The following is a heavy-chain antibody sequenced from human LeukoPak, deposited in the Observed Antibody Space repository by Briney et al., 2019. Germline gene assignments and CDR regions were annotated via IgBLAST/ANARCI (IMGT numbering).Heavy chain of an antibody. CDR3: ARGNGGWAFPHLIDY. D-gene: IGHD6-19*01. Sequence: SETLSLTCAVYGGSFSGYYWSWIRQPPGKGREWIGEINHSGSTNYNPSLKSRVTISVDTSKNQFSLKLSSVTAADTAVYYCARGNGGWAFPHLIDYWGQGTLVTVSS. CDR2: INHSGST. V-gene: IGHV4-34*01. CDR1: GGSFSGYY. J-gene: IGHJ4*02.